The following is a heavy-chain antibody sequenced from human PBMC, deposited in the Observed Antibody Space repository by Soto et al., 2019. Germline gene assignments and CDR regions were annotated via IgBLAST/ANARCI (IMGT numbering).Heavy chain of an antibody. Sequence: EVQLVESGGGLVQPGGSLRLSCAASGFTFSSYSMNWVRQAPGKGLEWVSYISSSSSTIYYADSVKGRFTISRDNAKNSLYLQTNSLRDEDTAVYYCAREDDILTDYWGQGTLVTVSS. J-gene: IGHJ4*02. CDR1: GFTFSSYS. CDR2: ISSSSSTI. D-gene: IGHD3-9*01. V-gene: IGHV3-48*02. CDR3: AREDDILTDY.